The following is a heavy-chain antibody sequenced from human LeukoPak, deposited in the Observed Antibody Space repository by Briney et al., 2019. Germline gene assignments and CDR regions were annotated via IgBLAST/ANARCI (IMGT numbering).Heavy chain of an antibody. CDR1: GFTFSSYW. J-gene: IGHJ5*02. D-gene: IGHD6-13*01. V-gene: IGHV3-74*01. Sequence: PGGTLRLSCAASGFTFSSYWMHWVRQAPGKGLVWVSRINSDGSSTSYADSVKGRFTISRDNAKNTLYLQMNSLRAEDTAVYYCARAASSSSSARWFDPWGQGTLVTVSS. CDR2: INSDGSST. CDR3: ARAASSSSSARWFDP.